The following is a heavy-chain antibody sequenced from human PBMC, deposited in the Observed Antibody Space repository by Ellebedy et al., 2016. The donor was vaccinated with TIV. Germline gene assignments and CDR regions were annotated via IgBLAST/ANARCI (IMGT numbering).Heavy chain of an antibody. CDR3: VHTQGGFGGLTLFDY. CDR1: GFSLTTSGVG. D-gene: IGHD3-10*01. CDR2: IYWDDDK. Sequence: SGPTLVKPTQTLTLTCTFSGFSLTTSGVGVGWIRQSQGKALEWLALIYWDDDKRYSPSLKSRLTITKDISKNQVVLTMTNVTPVDTATHYCVHTQGGFGGLTLFDYWGQGTLVTVSS. J-gene: IGHJ4*02. V-gene: IGHV2-5*02.